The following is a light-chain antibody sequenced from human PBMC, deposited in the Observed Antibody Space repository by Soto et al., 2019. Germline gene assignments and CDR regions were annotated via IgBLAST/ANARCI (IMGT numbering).Light chain of an antibody. CDR3: LQLSRYPLT. J-gene: IGKJ4*01. CDR1: QALSNY. V-gene: IGKV1-9*01. Sequence: DIQLTQSPSVLSASVGDTVTITCRASQALSNYLAWYQQKPGKAPDLLIYSASTLQSGVPSRFSGSGSETEFSLTIRALQPEDFATYYCLQLSRYPLTFGGGTKVDIK. CDR2: SAS.